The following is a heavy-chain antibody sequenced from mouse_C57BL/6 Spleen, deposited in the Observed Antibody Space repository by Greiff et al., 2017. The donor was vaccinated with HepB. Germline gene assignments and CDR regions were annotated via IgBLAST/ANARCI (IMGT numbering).Heavy chain of an antibody. V-gene: IGHV3-5*01. D-gene: IGHD1-2*01. Sequence: VQLQQSGPGLVKPSQTVFLTCTVTGISITTGNYRWSWIRQFPGNKLEWIGYIYYSGTITYNPSLTSRTTITRDTPKNQFFLEMNSLTAEDTATYYCARGDTTASFDYWGQGTTLTVSS. CDR3: ARGDTTASFDY. CDR1: GISITTGNYR. J-gene: IGHJ2*01. CDR2: IYYSGTI.